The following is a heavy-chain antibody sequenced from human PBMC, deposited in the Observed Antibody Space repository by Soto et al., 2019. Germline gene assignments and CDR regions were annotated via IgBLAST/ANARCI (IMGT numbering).Heavy chain of an antibody. CDR2: ISAYNGNT. CDR1: GYTFTSNG. J-gene: IGHJ4*02. CDR3: ARDNGYSYGTGRVDY. D-gene: IGHD5-18*01. V-gene: IGHV1-18*01. Sequence: QVQVVQSGAEVKKPGASVKVSCKASGYTFTSNGISWVRQAPGQGLEWMGWISAYNGNTNYAQKLQDRVTMTKDTSTSTAYMELRSLRSDDTAVYYCARDNGYSYGTGRVDYWGQGTLVTVSS.